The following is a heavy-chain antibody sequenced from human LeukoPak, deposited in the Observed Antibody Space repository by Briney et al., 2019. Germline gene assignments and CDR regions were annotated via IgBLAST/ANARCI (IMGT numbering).Heavy chain of an antibody. J-gene: IGHJ4*02. CDR1: GGSISSYY. CDR3: ASLRYSSSWYYFDY. Sequence: SETLSLTCTVSGGSISSYYWSWIRQPPGKGLEWIGYIYYSGSTNYNPSLKSRVTISVDTSKNQFSLKLSSVTAADTAVYYCASLRYSSSWYYFDYWGQETLVTVSS. V-gene: IGHV4-59*01. CDR2: IYYSGST. D-gene: IGHD6-13*01.